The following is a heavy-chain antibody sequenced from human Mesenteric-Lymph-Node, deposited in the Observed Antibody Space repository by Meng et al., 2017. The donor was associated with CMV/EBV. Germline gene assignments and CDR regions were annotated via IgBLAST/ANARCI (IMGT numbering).Heavy chain of an antibody. CDR2: INHSGST. Sequence: GELPQWGAGLLKPSDTLSLTCACYGWSFSVYYWSWIRQPPGKGLEWIGEINHSGSTNYNPSLKSRVTISVDTSKNQFSLKLSSVTAADTAVYYCARHQRWLKSEGGFNYWGQGTLVTVSS. V-gene: IGHV4-34*01. J-gene: IGHJ4*02. CDR1: GWSFSVYY. CDR3: ARHQRWLKSEGGFNY. D-gene: IGHD4-23*01.